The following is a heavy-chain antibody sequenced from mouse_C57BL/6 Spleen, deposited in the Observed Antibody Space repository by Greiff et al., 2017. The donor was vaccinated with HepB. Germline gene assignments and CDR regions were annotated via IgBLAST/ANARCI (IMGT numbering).Heavy chain of an antibody. J-gene: IGHJ2*01. V-gene: IGHV1-39*01. CDR3: ARERNYGNYLDD. Sequence: EVQLQQSGPELVKPGASVKISCKASGYSFTDYNMNWVKQSNGKSLEWIGVINPNYGTTIYNQKFKGKATLTVDQSYSTAYMQLNSLTSEDSAVYYCARERNYGNYLDDWGQGTTLTVSS. CDR1: GYSFTDYN. CDR2: INPNYGTT. D-gene: IGHD2-1*01.